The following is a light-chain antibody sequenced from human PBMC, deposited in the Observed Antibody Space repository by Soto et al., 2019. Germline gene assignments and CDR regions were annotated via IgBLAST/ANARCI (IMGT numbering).Light chain of an antibody. Sequence: DIQMTQSPSSLSASAVDRVTITFQASQDITNYLNWYEQKPGQAPNLLIYGASNLQSGVPARFSGGGSGTDFTLTITSLQPEDFGTYYCQQSYTSPVTFGGGTKVDIK. CDR2: GAS. CDR1: QDITNY. V-gene: IGKV1-39*01. J-gene: IGKJ4*01. CDR3: QQSYTSPVT.